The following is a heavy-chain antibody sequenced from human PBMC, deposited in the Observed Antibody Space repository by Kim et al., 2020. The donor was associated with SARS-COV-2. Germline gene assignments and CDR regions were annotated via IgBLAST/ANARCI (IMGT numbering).Heavy chain of an antibody. J-gene: IGHJ4*02. CDR2: IYYSGST. Sequence: SETLSLTCTVSGGSISSSSYYWGWIRQPPGKGLEWIGSIYYSGSTYYNPSLKSRVTISVDTSKNQFSLKLSSVTAADTAVYYCARLRYYYGSGNIYYFDYWGQGTLVTVSS. CDR3: ARLRYYYGSGNIYYFDY. D-gene: IGHD3-10*01. CDR1: GGSISSSSYY. V-gene: IGHV4-39*01.